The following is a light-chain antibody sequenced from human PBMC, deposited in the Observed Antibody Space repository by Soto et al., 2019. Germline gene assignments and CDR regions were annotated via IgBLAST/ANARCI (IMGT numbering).Light chain of an antibody. CDR3: QQSNNWPDT. CDR2: DAS. Sequence: IEVTQSPSSLAASLGDRVTITCRASQTIGTYVNWYRQKSGAAPELLIYDASTLQSGVPSRFSGSGSGTDFTLTISSLQSEDFAVYYCQQSNNWPDTFGGGTKVDIK. J-gene: IGKJ4*01. CDR1: QTIGTY. V-gene: IGKV1-39*01.